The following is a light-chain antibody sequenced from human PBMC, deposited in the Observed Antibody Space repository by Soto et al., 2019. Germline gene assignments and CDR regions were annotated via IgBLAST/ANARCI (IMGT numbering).Light chain of an antibody. CDR3: QQYNNWPSWT. Sequence: EIVMTQSPATLSMSPGERATLSCRASQSVSSNLAWYQQKPGQAPRLLIYGASTRATGIPARFSGSGSGTEFTLTISSLQSEDFALYYCQQYNNWPSWTVGQGTKVEI. CDR2: GAS. CDR1: QSVSSN. V-gene: IGKV3-15*01. J-gene: IGKJ1*01.